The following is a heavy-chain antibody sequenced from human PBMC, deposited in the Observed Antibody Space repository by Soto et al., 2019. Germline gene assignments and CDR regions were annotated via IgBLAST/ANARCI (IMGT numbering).Heavy chain of an antibody. J-gene: IGHJ6*02. D-gene: IGHD3-22*01. Sequence: QVQLVQSGAEVKKPGASVKVSCKASGYTFTSYYMHWVRQAPGQGLEWMGIINPSGGSTSYAKKFQGRVTMTRETSTSTVYRELSSLRSEDTAVYYCARSYDSSGYYSAGGMDVWGQGTTVTVSS. CDR2: INPSGGST. CDR3: ARSYDSSGYYSAGGMDV. V-gene: IGHV1-46*01. CDR1: GYTFTSYY.